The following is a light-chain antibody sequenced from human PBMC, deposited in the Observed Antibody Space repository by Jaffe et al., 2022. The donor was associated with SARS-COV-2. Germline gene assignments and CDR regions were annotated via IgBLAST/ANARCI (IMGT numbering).Light chain of an antibody. J-gene: IGLJ3*02. V-gene: IGLV1-40*01. CDR2: GNS. CDR3: HSYDSSLNNWV. Sequence: QSVLTQPPSVSGAPGQRVAISCTGSSSNIGAGYDVHWYQQLPGTAPKVLIYGNSNRPSGVPDRFSGSKSGTSASLAITGLQAEDEADYYCHSYDSSLNNWVFGGGTKLTVL. CDR1: SSNIGAGYD.